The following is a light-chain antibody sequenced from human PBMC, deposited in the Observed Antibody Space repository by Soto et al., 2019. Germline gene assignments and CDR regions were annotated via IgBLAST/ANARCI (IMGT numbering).Light chain of an antibody. CDR3: QSYGSSLSGYV. Sequence: QSVLTQPPSVSGAPGQRVTISCTGSSSNIGAGYDVHWYQQLPGTAPKLLIYGNSNRPSGVPVRFSGSKSGTSASLAITGLQAEDEADYDCQSYGSSLSGYVFGTGTKLTVL. CDR2: GNS. J-gene: IGLJ1*01. V-gene: IGLV1-40*01. CDR1: SSNIGAGYD.